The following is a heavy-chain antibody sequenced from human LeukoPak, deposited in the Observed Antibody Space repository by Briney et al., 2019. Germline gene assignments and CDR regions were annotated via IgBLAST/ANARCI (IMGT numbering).Heavy chain of an antibody. CDR1: GYTFTSYY. CDR3: AKSSGYYDAFDI. V-gene: IGHV1-46*01. Sequence: ASVKVSCKASGYTFTSYYMHWVRQAPGQGLEWMGIINPSGGSTSYAQKFQGRVTMTRDMSTSTVYMELSSLRSEDTAVYYCAKSSGYYDAFDIWGQGTMVTVSS. D-gene: IGHD3-22*01. CDR2: INPSGGST. J-gene: IGHJ3*02.